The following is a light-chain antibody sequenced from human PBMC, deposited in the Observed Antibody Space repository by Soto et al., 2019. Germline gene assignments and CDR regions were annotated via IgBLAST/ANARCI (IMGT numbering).Light chain of an antibody. V-gene: IGLV2-14*01. CDR3: SSYTDSSTL. Sequence: QSALTQPASVSGSTGQSITISCTGTSSDVGSYNYVSWYQQHPGKAPKLMIYGVSDRPSGISSRFSGSKSGNTASLTISGLQTEDEADYYCSSYTDSSTLFGTGTKLTVL. CDR2: GVS. CDR1: SSDVGSYNY. J-gene: IGLJ1*01.